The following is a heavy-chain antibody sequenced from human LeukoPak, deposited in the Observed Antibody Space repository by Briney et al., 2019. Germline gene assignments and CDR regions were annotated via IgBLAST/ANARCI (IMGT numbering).Heavy chain of an antibody. CDR3: ARLDRYYDSSGPPGH. J-gene: IGHJ4*02. CDR2: ISSSSTI. D-gene: IGHD3-22*01. Sequence: GGSLRLSCAASGFTFSSYSMNWVRQAPGKGLEWVSYISSSSTIYYADSVKGRFTISRDNAKNSLYLQMNSLRAEDTAVYYCARLDRYYDSSGPPGHWGQGTLVTVSS. CDR1: GFTFSSYS. V-gene: IGHV3-48*01.